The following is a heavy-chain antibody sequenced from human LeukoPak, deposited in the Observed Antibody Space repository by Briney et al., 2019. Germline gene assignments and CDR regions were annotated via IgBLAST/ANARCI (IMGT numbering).Heavy chain of an antibody. D-gene: IGHD2-15*01. V-gene: IGHV1-8*01. CDR2: MNPNSGNT. CDR3: ARLRGVVRNRRYGMDV. Sequence: GASVKVSCTASGYTFTSYDINWVRQAPGQGLEWMGWMNPNSGNTGYAQKFQGRVTMTRNTSISTAYMELSSLRSEDTAVYYCARLRGVVRNRRYGMDVWGQGTTVTVSS. CDR1: GYTFTSYD. J-gene: IGHJ6*02.